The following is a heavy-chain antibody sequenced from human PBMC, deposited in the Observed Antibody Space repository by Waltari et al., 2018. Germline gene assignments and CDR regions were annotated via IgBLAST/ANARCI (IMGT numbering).Heavy chain of an antibody. V-gene: IGHV3-23*04. Sequence: EVQLVESGGGLVQPGGSLRLSCAASGFTFSRYAMSWVRQAPGRGLEWVSAISGSGGSTYYADSVKGRFTISRDNSKNTLYLQMNSLRAEDTAVYYCAKDRGGIAVAGTRYFDYWGQGTLVTVSS. D-gene: IGHD6-19*01. CDR3: AKDRGGIAVAGTRYFDY. CDR2: ISGSGGST. J-gene: IGHJ4*02. CDR1: GFTFSRYA.